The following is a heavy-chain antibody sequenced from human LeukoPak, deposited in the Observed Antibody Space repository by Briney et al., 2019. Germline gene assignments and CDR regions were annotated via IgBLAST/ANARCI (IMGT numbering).Heavy chain of an antibody. CDR1: GFXFSSYS. J-gene: IGHJ6*02. CDR3: SRTDCSITNCPVAMDV. V-gene: IGHV3-21*01. CDR2: ISSSSGFI. D-gene: IGHD2-2*01. Sequence: PGGSLRLSCAASGFXFSSYSMNWVRQAPGKGLEWVSSISSSSGFIYYADSVRGRFTISRDNAKNSLFLQMNSLRAEDTAVYYCSRTDCSITNCPVAMDVWGQGTTVTVSS.